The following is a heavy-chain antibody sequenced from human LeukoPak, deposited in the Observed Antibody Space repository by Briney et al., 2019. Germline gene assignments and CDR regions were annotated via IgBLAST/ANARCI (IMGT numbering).Heavy chain of an antibody. Sequence: PGGSLRLSCAASGFTFSSYAMSWVRQAPGKGLEWVSAISGSGGSTYYADSVKGRFTISRDNSKNTLYLQMNSLRAEDTAVYYCAKDLPYCSSTSCYTGEGFDYWGQGNLVTVSS. V-gene: IGHV3-23*01. CDR1: GFTFSSYA. D-gene: IGHD2-2*02. CDR2: ISGSGGST. CDR3: AKDLPYCSSTSCYTGEGFDY. J-gene: IGHJ4*02.